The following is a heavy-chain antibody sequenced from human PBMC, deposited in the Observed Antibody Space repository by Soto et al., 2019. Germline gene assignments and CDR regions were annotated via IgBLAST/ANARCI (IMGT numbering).Heavy chain of an antibody. D-gene: IGHD3-22*01. CDR1: GYTFTSYG. Sequence: GASVKVSCKASGYTFTSYGISWVRQAPGQGLEWMGWISAYNGNTNYAQKLQGRVTMTTDTSTSTAYMELRSLRSDDTAVYYCARDRENYYDSSGYYTLNWFDPWGQGTLVTVSS. CDR3: ARDRENYYDSSGYYTLNWFDP. CDR2: ISAYNGNT. V-gene: IGHV1-18*01. J-gene: IGHJ5*02.